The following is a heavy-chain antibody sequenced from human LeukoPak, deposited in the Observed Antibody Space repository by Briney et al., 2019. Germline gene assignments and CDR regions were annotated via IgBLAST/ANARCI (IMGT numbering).Heavy chain of an antibody. CDR3: ARDGARGSYYPRGSPYYYYGMDV. CDR2: IYHTGDT. J-gene: IGHJ6*02. D-gene: IGHD1-26*01. CDR1: GTSVSNYIFY. Sequence: PSETLSLTCSVSGTSVSNYIFYWNWIRQQPGKGLEWIGYIYHTGDTFYNPSLKSRVTISLDTSQNQFSLKMTSVTGADTAVYYCARDGARGSYYPRGSPYYYYGMDVWGQGTTVTVSS. V-gene: IGHV4-31*03.